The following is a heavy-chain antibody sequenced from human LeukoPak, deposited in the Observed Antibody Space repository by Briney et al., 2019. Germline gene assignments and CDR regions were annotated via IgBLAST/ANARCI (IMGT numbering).Heavy chain of an antibody. J-gene: IGHJ4*02. Sequence: GGSLRLSCAASGFTFSDYYMSWIRQAPGKGLEWVSYISSSGSTIYYADSVKGRFTISRDNAKNSLYLQMNSLRAEDTAVYHCARAQLAARIRAHPLHWGQGTLVTVSS. V-gene: IGHV3-11*01. D-gene: IGHD6-6*01. CDR1: GFTFSDYY. CDR2: ISSSGSTI. CDR3: ARAQLAARIRAHPLH.